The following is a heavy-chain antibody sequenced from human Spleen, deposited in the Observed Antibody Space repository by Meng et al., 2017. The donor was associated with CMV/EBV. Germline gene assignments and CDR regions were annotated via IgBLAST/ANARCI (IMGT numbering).Heavy chain of an antibody. CDR1: GFTFSSYS. Sequence: ESLKISCAASGFTFSSYSMNWVRQAPGKGLEWIGSIYFLGSSYYNPSLKSRVTISVDTSKNQFSLKLSSVTAADTAVYYCARDPRVNGMDVWGQGTTVTVSS. D-gene: IGHD3-10*01. V-gene: IGHV4-39*07. CDR3: ARDPRVNGMDV. CDR2: IYFLGSS. J-gene: IGHJ6*02.